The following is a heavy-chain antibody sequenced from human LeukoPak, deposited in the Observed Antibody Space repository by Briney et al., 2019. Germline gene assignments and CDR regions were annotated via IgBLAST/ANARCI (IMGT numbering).Heavy chain of an antibody. CDR2: ITSSGSMM. CDR3: ARVRGYCSSTSCYPYYFDY. V-gene: IGHV3-11*01. J-gene: IGHJ4*02. D-gene: IGHD2-2*01. Sequence: GGSLRLSCAAPGLIFSGYYMGWIRQAPGKGLEWVSYITSSGSMMYYADSVKGRFTISRDNAKNSLYVQMDSLRVEDTAIYYCARVRGYCSSTSCYPYYFDYWGQGTLVTVSS. CDR1: GLIFSGYY.